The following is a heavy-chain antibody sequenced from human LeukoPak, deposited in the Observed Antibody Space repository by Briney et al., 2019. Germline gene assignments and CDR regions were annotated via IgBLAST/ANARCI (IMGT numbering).Heavy chain of an antibody. CDR2: IYYSGST. J-gene: IGHJ4*02. CDR3: ARHTDLGYYYDSSGSPYFDY. Sequence: PSETLSLTCAVYGGSFSGYYWSWIRQPPGKGLEWIGSIYYSGSTYYNPSLKSRVTISVDTSKNQFSLKLSSVTAADTAVYYCARHTDLGYYYDSSGSPYFDYWGQGTLVTVSS. D-gene: IGHD3-22*01. V-gene: IGHV4-34*01. CDR1: GGSFSGYY.